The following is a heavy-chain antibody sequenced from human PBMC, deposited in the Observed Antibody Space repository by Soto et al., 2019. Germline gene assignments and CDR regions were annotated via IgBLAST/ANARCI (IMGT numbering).Heavy chain of an antibody. D-gene: IGHD3-3*01. CDR3: ARQRELGVVIIWWFDP. J-gene: IGHJ5*02. Sequence: SETLSLTCTVSGGSISSSSYYWGWIRQPPGKGLEWIGSIYYSGSTYYNPSLKSRVTISVDTSKNQFSLKLSSVTAADTAVYYCARQRELGVVIIWWFDPSGQGTLVTVSS. V-gene: IGHV4-39*01. CDR2: IYYSGST. CDR1: GGSISSSSYY.